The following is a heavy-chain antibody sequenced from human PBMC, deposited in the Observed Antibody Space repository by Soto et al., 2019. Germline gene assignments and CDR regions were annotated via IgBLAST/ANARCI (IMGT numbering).Heavy chain of an antibody. CDR3: AHRVNMARGPYNYFGP. CDR1: GFSLTTGVG. J-gene: IGHJ5*02. D-gene: IGHD3-10*01. V-gene: IGHV2-5*01. Sequence: KSGPTLVNPTQTLTLTCTFSGFSLTTGVGVGWIRQPPGKALEWLAIIYWNDEKLYNPSLKTRLTTTKDTSKNQVVLTMTDMDPVDTATYYCAHRVNMARGPYNYFGPWGQGTLVTVSS. CDR2: IYWNDEK.